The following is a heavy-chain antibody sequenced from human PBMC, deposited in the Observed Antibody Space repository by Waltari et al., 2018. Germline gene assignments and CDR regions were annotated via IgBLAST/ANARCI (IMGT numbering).Heavy chain of an antibody. CDR1: GGSFSGYY. D-gene: IGHD6-13*01. Sequence: QVQLQQWGAGLLKPSETLSLTCAVYGGSFSGYYWSWIRQPPGKGLEWIGEINHSGSTNYNPALKSRVTISVDTSKNQFSLKLSSVTAADTAVYYCARVTVRSSSWFIKGSGYYYMDVWGKGTTVTISS. CDR2: INHSGST. V-gene: IGHV4-34*01. CDR3: ARVTVRSSSWFIKGSGYYYMDV. J-gene: IGHJ6*03.